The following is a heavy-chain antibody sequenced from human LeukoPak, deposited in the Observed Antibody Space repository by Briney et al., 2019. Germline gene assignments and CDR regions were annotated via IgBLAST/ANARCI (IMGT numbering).Heavy chain of an antibody. D-gene: IGHD2-2*01. V-gene: IGHV4-39*07. CDR1: GGSISSSSYY. CDR2: IYYSGST. J-gene: IGHJ4*02. CDR3: ARMGYWSSTSCYPGRFDY. Sequence: PSETLSLTCTVSGGSISSSSYYRGWIRQPPGKGLEWIGSIYYSGSTYYNPSLKSRVTISVDTSKNQFSLKLSSVTAADTAVYYCARMGYWSSTSCYPGRFDYWGQGTLVTVSS.